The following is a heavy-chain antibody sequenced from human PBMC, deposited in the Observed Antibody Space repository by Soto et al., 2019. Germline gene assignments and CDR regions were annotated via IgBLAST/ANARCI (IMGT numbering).Heavy chain of an antibody. CDR1: GFTFGSYG. J-gene: IGHJ4*02. D-gene: IGHD2-2*01. V-gene: IGHV3-30*18. Sequence: QVQLVESGGGVVQPGRSLRLSCAASGFTFGSYGMHWVRQAPGKGLEWVAVISYDDRNKYYADSVKGRFTISRDNSKNTLYLQMNSLRAEDTAVYYCANLGGGYCTSTDCPDYWGQGTLVTVSS. CDR2: ISYDDRNK. CDR3: ANLGGGYCTSTDCPDY.